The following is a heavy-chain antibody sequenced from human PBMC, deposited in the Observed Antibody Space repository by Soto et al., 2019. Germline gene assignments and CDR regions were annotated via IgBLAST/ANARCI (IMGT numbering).Heavy chain of an antibody. D-gene: IGHD3-16*01. CDR2: IKTDGSST. V-gene: IGHV3-74*01. J-gene: IGHJ2*01. CDR1: GFTFSSYW. CDR3: ARGARGESYFDL. Sequence: EVQLVESGGGLVQPGGSLRLSCAASGFTFSSYWMHWVRQAPGKGLVWVSRIKTDGSSTNYADSVKGRLTISRDNAKNTLYLQMNSMRAEDTAVYYCARGARGESYFDLWGRGTLVTVS.